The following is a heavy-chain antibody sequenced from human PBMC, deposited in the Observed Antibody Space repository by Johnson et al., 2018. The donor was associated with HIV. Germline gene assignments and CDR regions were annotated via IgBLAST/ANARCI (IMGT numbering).Heavy chain of an antibody. D-gene: IGHD3-10*01. CDR2: IKQDGSEK. CDR1: GFTFSSYW. Sequence: EVQLVESGGGLVQPGGSLRLSCAASGFTFSSYWMSWVRQAPGKGLEWVANIKQDGSEKYYVDSVKGRFTISRDNAKNTLYLQMNSLRAEDTALYYCASSSLAWGVDAFDIWGQGTKVTVSS. J-gene: IGHJ3*02. V-gene: IGHV3-7*03. CDR3: ASSSLAWGVDAFDI.